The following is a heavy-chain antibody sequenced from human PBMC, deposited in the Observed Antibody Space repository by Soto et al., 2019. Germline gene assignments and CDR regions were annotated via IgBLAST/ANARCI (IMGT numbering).Heavy chain of an antibody. V-gene: IGHV6-1*01. CDR3: AGEREVAAGVFNYYCGMDV. CDR1: GDSVSSDSAA. J-gene: IGHJ6*02. Sequence: PSETLSLTSAISGDSVSSDSAAWNWIRQSPSRGLEWLGRTYYRSKWYNDYAVSVKSRITINPDTSKNQFSLQLNSVTPEDTAVYYCAGEREVAAGVFNYYCGMDVWGQGTTVTVSS. CDR2: TYYRSKWYN. D-gene: IGHD6-19*01.